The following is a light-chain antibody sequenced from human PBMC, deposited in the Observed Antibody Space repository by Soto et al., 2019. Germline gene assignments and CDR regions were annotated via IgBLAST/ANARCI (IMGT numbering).Light chain of an antibody. Sequence: DIQMTQSPSSLSASVGDRVTITCRASQNINNFLNWYQQKPGKAPRLLIYAASSLQSGVPSRFPCTTLLRSCTLTLASLEREDFASYCCHPSYENVTFRPGTKVEIE. CDR2: AAS. CDR3: HPSYENVT. V-gene: IGKV1-39*01. J-gene: IGKJ3*01. CDR1: QNINNF.